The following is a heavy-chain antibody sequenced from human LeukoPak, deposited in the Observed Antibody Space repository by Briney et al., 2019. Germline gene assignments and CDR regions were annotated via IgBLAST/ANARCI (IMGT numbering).Heavy chain of an antibody. CDR1: GYTFTGYY. V-gene: IGHV1-2*02. D-gene: IGHD4-17*01. CDR3: ARGGGGDDYGDYVDF. J-gene: IGHJ4*02. CDR2: IYPNSGGT. Sequence: ASVKVSCKASGYTFTGYYMHWVRQAPGQGLEWMGWIYPNSGGTNYAQKFQGRVTMTRDTSISTAYMELSRLRSDDTAVYYCARGGGGDDYGDYVDFWGQGTLVTVSS.